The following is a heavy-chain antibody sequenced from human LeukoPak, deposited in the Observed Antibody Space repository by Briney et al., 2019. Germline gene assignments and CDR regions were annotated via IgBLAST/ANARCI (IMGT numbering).Heavy chain of an antibody. D-gene: IGHD6-13*01. CDR2: ISGSGGST. CDR3: AKDQRQLDAFDI. J-gene: IGHJ3*02. CDR1: GFTFSSYA. Sequence: GGSLRLSCAASGFTFSSYAMSWGRQAPGGGLEGVSAISGSGGSTYYADSVKGRFTISRDNSKNTLYLQMNSLRAEDTAVYYCAKDQRQLDAFDIWGQGTMVTVSS. V-gene: IGHV3-23*01.